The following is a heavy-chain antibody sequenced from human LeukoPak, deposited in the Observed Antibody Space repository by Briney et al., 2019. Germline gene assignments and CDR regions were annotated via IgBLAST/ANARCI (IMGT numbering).Heavy chain of an antibody. Sequence: GGSLRLSCAASGFTFNDYGMSWVRQAPGKGLEWVSGINWNGGSTGYADSVKGRFTISRDNAKNSLYLQMNSLRAEDTALYYCARAVAPTELLYRWYYYYYMDVWGKGTTVTVSS. CDR2: INWNGGST. CDR1: GFTFNDYG. V-gene: IGHV3-20*04. J-gene: IGHJ6*03. D-gene: IGHD2-2*02. CDR3: ARAVAPTELLYRWYYYYYMDV.